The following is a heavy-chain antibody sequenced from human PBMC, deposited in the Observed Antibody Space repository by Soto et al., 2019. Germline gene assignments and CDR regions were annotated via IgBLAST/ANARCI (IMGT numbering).Heavy chain of an antibody. CDR2: INAGNGNT. CDR1: GYTFTSYA. Sequence: ASVKVSCKASGYTFTSYAMHWVRQAPGQRLEWMGWINAGNGNTKYSQKFQGRVTITRDTSASTAYMELSSLRSEDTAVYYCAREPRSKAAAIHIDYWGQGTLVTVSS. J-gene: IGHJ4*02. CDR3: AREPRSKAAAIHIDY. D-gene: IGHD2-2*02. V-gene: IGHV1-3*01.